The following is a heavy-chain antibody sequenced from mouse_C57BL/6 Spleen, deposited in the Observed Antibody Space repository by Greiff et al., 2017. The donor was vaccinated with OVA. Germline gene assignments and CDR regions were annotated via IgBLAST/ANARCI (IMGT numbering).Heavy chain of an antibody. D-gene: IGHD2-3*01. CDR2: INPNNGGT. Sequence: EVQLQQSGPELVKPGASVKISCKASGYTFTDYYMNWVKQSHGKSLEWIGDINPNNGGTSYNQKFKGKATLTVDKSSSTAYMELRSLTSEDSAVYYCARVDGYYGGFAYGGQGTLVTVSA. CDR1: GYTFTDYY. J-gene: IGHJ3*01. V-gene: IGHV1-26*01. CDR3: ARVDGYYGGFAY.